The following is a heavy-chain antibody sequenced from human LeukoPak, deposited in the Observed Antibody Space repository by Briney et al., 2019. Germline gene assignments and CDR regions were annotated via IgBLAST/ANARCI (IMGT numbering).Heavy chain of an antibody. CDR2: IYYSGST. CDR3: ARDPDGYNSLDY. Sequence: SETLSLTCTVSGGSISSHYWSWIRQPPGKGLEWIGYIYYSGSTNYNPSLKSRVTISVDTSKNQFSLKLSSVTAADTAVYYCARDPDGYNSLDYWGQGTLVTVSS. CDR1: GGSISSHY. V-gene: IGHV4-59*11. D-gene: IGHD5-24*01. J-gene: IGHJ4*02.